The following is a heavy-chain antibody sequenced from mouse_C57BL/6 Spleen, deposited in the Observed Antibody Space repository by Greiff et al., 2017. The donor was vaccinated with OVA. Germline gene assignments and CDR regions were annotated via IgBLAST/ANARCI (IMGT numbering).Heavy chain of an antibody. CDR1: GYTFTSYW. CDR2: IDPSDSHT. J-gene: IGHJ3*01. V-gene: IGHV1-50*01. Sequence: QVQLQQPGAELVKPGASVKLSCKASGYTFTSYWMQWVKQRPGQGLEWIGEIDPSDSHTNYNQKFKGKATLTVDTSSSTAYMQLSSLTSEDSAVYYCAPYGFAYWGQGTLVTVSA. D-gene: IGHD1-1*02. CDR3: APYGFAY.